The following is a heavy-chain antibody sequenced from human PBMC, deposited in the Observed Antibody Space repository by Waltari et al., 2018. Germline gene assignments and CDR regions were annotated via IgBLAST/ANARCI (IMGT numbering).Heavy chain of an antibody. D-gene: IGHD2-15*01. V-gene: IGHV3-21*01. Sequence: EVQLVESGGGLVKPGGPLRLSCAASGFTFSSYSMAWLRQAPGKGLEWVSSISSNSNYIYYADSVKGRFTTSRDNTRNSLYLQMNSLRAEDTALYFCARCGGGSCYQSGAFDIWGQGTTVTVSS. CDR2: ISSNSNYI. CDR3: ARCGGGSCYQSGAFDI. J-gene: IGHJ3*02. CDR1: GFTFSSYS.